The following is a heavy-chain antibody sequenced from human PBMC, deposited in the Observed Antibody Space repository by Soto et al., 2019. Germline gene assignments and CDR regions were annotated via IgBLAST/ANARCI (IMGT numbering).Heavy chain of an antibody. D-gene: IGHD3-10*01. J-gene: IGHJ6*03. CDR3: ARHSAPYCSGSYQDSYDYYYCYMDV. CDR2: IYYSGSA. V-gene: IGHV4-59*01. Sequence: SETLSLTCTVSGGSISSYYWSWIRQPPGKGLEWIGYIYYSGSANYNPSLKSRVTVSVDTSKNQFSLKLSSVTAADTAVYYCARHSAPYCSGSYQDSYDYYYCYMDVWGKGTTVTVS. CDR1: GGSISSYY.